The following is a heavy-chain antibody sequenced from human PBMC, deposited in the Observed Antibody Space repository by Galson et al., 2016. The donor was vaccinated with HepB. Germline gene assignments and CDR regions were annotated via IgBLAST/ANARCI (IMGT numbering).Heavy chain of an antibody. CDR2: ITGTGGST. D-gene: IGHD5-18*01. V-gene: IGHV3-23*01. Sequence: SLRLSYAASGFTFSSYAMSWVRQAPGKGLEWVSAITGTGGSTYYADSVKGRFTIFRDNSENTLYLQMNTLRAEDTAVYYCAKANRPPAFRIMLWLPLFDYWGQGTLVTVSS. J-gene: IGHJ4*02. CDR1: GFTFSSYA. CDR3: AKANRPPAFRIMLWLPLFDY.